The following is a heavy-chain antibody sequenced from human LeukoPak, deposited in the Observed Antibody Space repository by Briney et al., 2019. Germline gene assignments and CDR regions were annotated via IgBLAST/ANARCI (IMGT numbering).Heavy chain of an antibody. V-gene: IGHV4-38-2*02. CDR2: VSQSGST. CDR1: GYSLRNGYH. D-gene: IGHD6-13*01. Sequence: SETLSLTCTVSGYSLRNGYHWAWFRQPPGKGLEWIGSVSQSGSTYDNPSLKSRVTMSMDTSKNQFSLKLSSVTAADTAVYYCARDRGAAATLDAFDIWGQGTMVTVSS. CDR3: ARDRGAAATLDAFDI. J-gene: IGHJ3*02.